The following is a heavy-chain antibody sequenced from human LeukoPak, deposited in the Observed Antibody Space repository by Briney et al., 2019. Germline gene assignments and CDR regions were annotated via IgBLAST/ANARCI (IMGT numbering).Heavy chain of an antibody. CDR1: GYSFTSYW. Sequence: GESLKISCKGSGYSFTSYWIGWVRQMPGKGLEWMGIIYPNDSDTRYSPSFQGQVTISADKSISTAYLQWSSLRASDTAMYYCAKQPTSMVRGIIITDYYFDYWGQGTLVTVSS. V-gene: IGHV5-51*01. D-gene: IGHD3-10*01. CDR3: AKQPTSMVRGIIITDYYFDY. J-gene: IGHJ4*02. CDR2: IYPNDSDT.